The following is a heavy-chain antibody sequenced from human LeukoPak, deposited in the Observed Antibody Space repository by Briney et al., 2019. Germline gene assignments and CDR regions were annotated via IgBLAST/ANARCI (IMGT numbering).Heavy chain of an antibody. CDR2: LYSDDST. J-gene: IGHJ4*02. D-gene: IGHD6-13*01. CDR3: VKGQLVRADYFDY. CDR1: GFTVSSDY. V-gene: IGHV3-66*01. Sequence: GGSLRLSCAAPGFTVSSDYMSWVRQAPGKGLEWVSVLYSDDSTYYADSVKGRFTISRDNYKNTLYLQMNSLRTEDTAVYYCVKGQLVRADYFDYWGQGTLVTVSS.